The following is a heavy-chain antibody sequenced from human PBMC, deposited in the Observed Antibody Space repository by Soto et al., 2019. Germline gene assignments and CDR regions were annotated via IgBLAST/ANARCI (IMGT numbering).Heavy chain of an antibody. Sequence: SETLSLTCTVSGGSISSYYWSWIRQPPGKGLEWIGYIYYSGSTNYNPSLKSRVTISVDTSKNQFSLKLSSVTAADTAVYYCARSLEAAPDYYYYGMDVWGQGTTVTVSS. V-gene: IGHV4-59*01. CDR1: GGSISSYY. J-gene: IGHJ6*02. CDR2: IYYSGST. D-gene: IGHD6-13*01. CDR3: ARSLEAAPDYYYYGMDV.